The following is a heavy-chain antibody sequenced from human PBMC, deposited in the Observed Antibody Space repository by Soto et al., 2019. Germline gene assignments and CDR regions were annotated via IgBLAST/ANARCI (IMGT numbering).Heavy chain of an antibody. CDR1: GFTFSNAW. CDR2: IKSKTDGGTT. V-gene: IGHV3-15*01. CDR3: TNPYYYDSSGYLFDY. J-gene: IGHJ4*02. D-gene: IGHD3-22*01. Sequence: GGSRRLSCAASGFTFSNAWMSWVRQAPGKGLEWVGRIKSKTDGGTTDYAAPVKGRFTISRDDSKNTLYLQMNSLKTEDTAVYYCTNPYYYDSSGYLFDYWGQGTLVTVSS.